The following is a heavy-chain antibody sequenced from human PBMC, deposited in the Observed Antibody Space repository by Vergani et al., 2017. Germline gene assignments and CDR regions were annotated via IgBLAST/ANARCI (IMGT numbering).Heavy chain of an antibody. Sequence: QVQLVESEGGVVQPGRSLTLSCVASGFTFSSHGMHWVRQAPGKGLEGVAVIWYDGSNKYYGDSVKGRFTISRDNSKNTLYLQMNSLRVEDTAVYYCARWGNEKRIDSWGQGTLVTVFS. V-gene: IGHV3-33*01. CDR1: GFTFSSHG. CDR3: ARWGNEKRIDS. D-gene: IGHD1-1*01. J-gene: IGHJ5*01. CDR2: IWYDGSNK.